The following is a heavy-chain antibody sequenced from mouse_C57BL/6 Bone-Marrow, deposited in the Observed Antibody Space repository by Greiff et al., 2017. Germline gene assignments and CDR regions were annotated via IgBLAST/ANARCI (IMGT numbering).Heavy chain of an antibody. V-gene: IGHV5-12*01. Sequence: EVKVVESGGGLVQPGGSLKLSCAASGFTFSDYYMYWVRQTPEKRLEWVAYISNGGGSTYYPDTVKGRFTISRDNAKNTLYLQMSRLKSEDTAMYYCARHHYGNYESAYWGQGTLVTVSA. CDR3: ARHHYGNYESAY. CDR1: GFTFSDYY. CDR2: ISNGGGST. J-gene: IGHJ3*01. D-gene: IGHD2-1*01.